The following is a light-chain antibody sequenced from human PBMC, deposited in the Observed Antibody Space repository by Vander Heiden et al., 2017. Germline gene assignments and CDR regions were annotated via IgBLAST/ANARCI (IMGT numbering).Light chain of an antibody. V-gene: IGLV8-61*01. CDR2: NAE. J-gene: IGLJ1*01. CDR1: AGSVSTIQY. CDR3: MLYMGSGVSV. Sequence: QTVVTQEPSISVSTGGTATLTRGLNAGSVSTIQYPSWFQQTPGQAPRTLIYNAESRSSGVPDRFSGSILGNKAALTITGAQADDESDYYCMLYMGSGVSVFGTGTKVSVL.